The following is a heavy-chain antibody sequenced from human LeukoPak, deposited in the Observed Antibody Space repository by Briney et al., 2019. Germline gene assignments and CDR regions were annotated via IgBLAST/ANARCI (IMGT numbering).Heavy chain of an antibody. Sequence: GASVKVSCKASGGTFSSYAISWVRQAPGQGLEWMGGIIPIFGTANYAQKFQGRVTITTDESTSTAYMELSSLRSEDTAVYYCARGPSQYYYSSYMAVWGKGTTVTVSS. V-gene: IGHV1-69*05. CDR1: GGTFSSYA. CDR3: ARGPSQYYYSSYMAV. CDR2: IIPIFGTA. J-gene: IGHJ6*03.